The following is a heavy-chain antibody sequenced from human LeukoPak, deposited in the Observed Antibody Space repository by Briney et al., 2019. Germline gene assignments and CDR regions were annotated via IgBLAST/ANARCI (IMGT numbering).Heavy chain of an antibody. D-gene: IGHD1-26*01. J-gene: IGHJ4*02. CDR2: IKQDGSTK. Sequence: GGSLRLSCAASGFTFTNSWMAWVRQAPGKGLEWVANIKQDGSTKHYADSLKGRFTISRDNPKNSLYLEIKRLRADDTAVYYCTRDTDGSLDYWGQGILVTVAS. CDR3: TRDTDGSLDY. V-gene: IGHV3-7*01. CDR1: GFTFTNSW.